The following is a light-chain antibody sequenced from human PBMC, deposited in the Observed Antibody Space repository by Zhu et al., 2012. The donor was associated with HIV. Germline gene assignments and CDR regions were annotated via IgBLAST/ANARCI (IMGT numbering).Light chain of an antibody. CDR1: QSVHKW. V-gene: IGKV1-5*03. Sequence: DIQMTQSPSTLSASVGDRVTITCRASQSVHKWLAWYQQKPDKAPKLLIYEASNLEAGVPSRFSGSGSGTEFTLTISDLQPDDFATYSCQQYYTPSYTFGQGTKLQIK. CDR3: QQYYTPSYT. J-gene: IGKJ2*01. CDR2: EAS.